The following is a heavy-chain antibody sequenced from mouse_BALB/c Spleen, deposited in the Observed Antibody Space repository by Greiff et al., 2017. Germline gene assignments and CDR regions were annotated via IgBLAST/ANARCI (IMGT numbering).Heavy chain of an antibody. Sequence: EVQLVESGGGLVKPGGSLKLSCAASGFTFSSYAMSWVRQTPEKRLEWVASISSGGSTYYPDSVKGRFTISRDNARNILYLQMSSLRSEDTAMYYCARGRGYDYDVMDYWGQGTSVTVSS. CDR2: ISSGGST. CDR3: ARGRGYDYDVMDY. J-gene: IGHJ4*01. D-gene: IGHD2-4*01. CDR1: GFTFSSYA. V-gene: IGHV5-6-5*01.